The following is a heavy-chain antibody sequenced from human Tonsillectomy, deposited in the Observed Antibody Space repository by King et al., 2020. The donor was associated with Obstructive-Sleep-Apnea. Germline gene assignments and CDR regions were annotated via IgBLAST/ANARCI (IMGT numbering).Heavy chain of an antibody. D-gene: IGHD3-10*01. Sequence: VQLQESGPGLVKPSETLSLTCSVSGGSISGFYWTWIRQPPGKGLEWIGDIYDSGSTTYNPSLTSRVTISIDTSKNPFSLKLTPVTAADTALYDCARTPPVFYYGRGPCWYFDLWGRGTLVTVSS. CDR3: ARTPPVFYYGRGPCWYFDL. CDR2: IYDSGST. CDR1: GGSISGFY. V-gene: IGHV4-59*01. J-gene: IGHJ2*01.